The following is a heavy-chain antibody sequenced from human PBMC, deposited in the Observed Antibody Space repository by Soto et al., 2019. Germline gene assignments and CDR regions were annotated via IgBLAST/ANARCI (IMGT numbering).Heavy chain of an antibody. Sequence: GGSLRLSCTASGFAFSQYGMSWVRQAPGKGLEWVSSIRSFDYRTNYADSVKGRFTISRDNSKSTLYLQMNSLRAEDTAVYYCARTAHTGLAHENWFDPCGQGTLVPVFS. CDR2: IRSFDYRT. J-gene: IGHJ5*02. CDR3: ARTAHTGLAHENWFDP. D-gene: IGHD2-21*02. V-gene: IGHV3-23*01. CDR1: GFAFSQYG.